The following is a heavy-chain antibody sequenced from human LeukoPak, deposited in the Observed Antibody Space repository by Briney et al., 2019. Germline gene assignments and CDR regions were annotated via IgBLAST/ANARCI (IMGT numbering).Heavy chain of an antibody. V-gene: IGHV3-21*04. D-gene: IGHD5-12*01. J-gene: IGHJ4*02. CDR1: GFTFNSYS. Sequence: KPGGSLRLSCAASGFTFNSYSMNWVRQAPGKGLEWVSSISGSSGYIYYADSVKGRFTISRDNAKNSLYLQMNSLRAEDTAMYYCARDSGYNAFDYWGQGTLVTVSS. CDR3: ARDSGYNAFDY. CDR2: ISGSSGYI.